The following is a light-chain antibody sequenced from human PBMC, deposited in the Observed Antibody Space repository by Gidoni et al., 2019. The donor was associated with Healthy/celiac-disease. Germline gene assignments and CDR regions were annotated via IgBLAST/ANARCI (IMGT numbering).Light chain of an antibody. CDR1: SSDVGSYNL. CDR2: EVS. CDR3: CSYAGSSTSYV. J-gene: IGLJ1*01. V-gene: IGLV2-23*02. Sequence: QSALTQPAYVSGSPGQSITISCTGTSSDVGSYNLVSWYQPPPGKAPNLMIYEVSKRPSGVSNRVSGSKSGNPASLTISRLQAEDEADYYCCSYAGSSTSYVFGTGTKVTVL.